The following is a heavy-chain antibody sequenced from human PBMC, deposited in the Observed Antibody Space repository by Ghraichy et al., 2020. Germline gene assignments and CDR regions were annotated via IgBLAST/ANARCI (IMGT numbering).Heavy chain of an antibody. J-gene: IGHJ4*02. CDR3: ARDYYGGNSNDF. CDR1: SYTFSNYV. CDR2: INTYNDNT. V-gene: IGHV1-18*01. Sequence: ASVKVSCKICSYTFSNYVMTSYRLSRVQLLEWMGWINTYNDNTNYAQKFQGRVSMTTDTSKTTAYLELRSLRSDDTAVYYCARDYYGGNSNDFWGQGPLVTVSS. D-gene: IGHD4-23*01.